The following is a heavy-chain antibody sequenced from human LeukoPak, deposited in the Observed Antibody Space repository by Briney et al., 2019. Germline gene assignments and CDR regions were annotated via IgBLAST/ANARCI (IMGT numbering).Heavy chain of an antibody. CDR1: GFIFSSCG. J-gene: IGHJ4*02. Sequence: PGGSLRLSCAASGFIFSSCGMHWVRQPPGKGLEWVAFIRSDGSDTYSAASVKGRFTISRDNSKNTLWLQMNSLRAEDTAVYYCAKHDSSSDFWGQGTLVTVSS. V-gene: IGHV3-30*02. CDR2: IRSDGSDT. CDR3: AKHDSSSDF. D-gene: IGHD3-22*01.